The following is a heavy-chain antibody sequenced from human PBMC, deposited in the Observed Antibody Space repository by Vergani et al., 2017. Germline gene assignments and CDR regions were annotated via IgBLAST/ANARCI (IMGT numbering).Heavy chain of an antibody. J-gene: IGHJ4*02. V-gene: IGHV1-18*01. D-gene: IGHD3-10*01. CDR1: GYTFTSYG. Sequence: QVQLVQSGAEVKKPGASVKVSCKASGYTFTSYGISWVRQAPGQGLEWMGWISAYNGNTNYAQKLQGRVTMTTDTSTSTAYMEPRSLRSGDTAVYYCARDQGSYYGSGSYYHFDYWGQGTLVTVSS. CDR2: ISAYNGNT. CDR3: ARDQGSYYGSGSYYHFDY.